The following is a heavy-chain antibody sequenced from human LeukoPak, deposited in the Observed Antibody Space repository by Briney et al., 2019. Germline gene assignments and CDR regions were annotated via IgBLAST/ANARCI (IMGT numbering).Heavy chain of an antibody. D-gene: IGHD3-9*01. J-gene: IGHJ4*02. Sequence: GGSLRLSCAASGFTFSTCTMNWVRQAPGKGLEWVSSISSSSSYIYYADSVKGRFTISRDNAKNSPYLQMNSLRAEDTAVYYCARNTPDIFLEGWGRGTLVTVSS. CDR2: ISSSSSYI. CDR3: ARNTPDIFLEG. CDR1: GFTFSTCT. V-gene: IGHV3-21*01.